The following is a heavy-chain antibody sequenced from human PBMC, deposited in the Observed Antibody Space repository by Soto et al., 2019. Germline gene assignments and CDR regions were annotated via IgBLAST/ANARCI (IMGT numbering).Heavy chain of an antibody. Sequence: SETLSLTCTVSCGSISNDDYYWSCIRQHPGRGPEWIGYVYYSGSTNYNPSLKSRVTISVDTSKNQFSLKLSSVTAADTAVYYCARDPIGYGGWFDPWGQGTLVTVSS. CDR1: CGSISNDDYY. D-gene: IGHD5-12*01. CDR2: VYYSGST. CDR3: ARDPIGYGGWFDP. V-gene: IGHV4-61*08. J-gene: IGHJ5*02.